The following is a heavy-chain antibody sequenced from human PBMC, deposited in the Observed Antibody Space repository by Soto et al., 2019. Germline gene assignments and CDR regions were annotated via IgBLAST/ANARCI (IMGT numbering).Heavy chain of an antibody. CDR2: IIPIFGTA. V-gene: IGHV1-69*13. CDR1: GGTFSSYA. J-gene: IGHJ6*02. Sequence: SVKVSCKASGGTFSSYAISWVRQAPGQGLEWMGGIIPIFGTANYAQKFQGGVTITADESTSTAYMELSSLRSEDTAVYYCARDSMYSSSWNYYGMDVWGQGTTVTVSS. CDR3: ARDSMYSSSWNYYGMDV. D-gene: IGHD6-13*01.